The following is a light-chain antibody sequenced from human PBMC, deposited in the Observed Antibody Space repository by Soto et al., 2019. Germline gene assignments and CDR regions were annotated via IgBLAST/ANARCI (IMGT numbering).Light chain of an antibody. CDR3: SSYSTSNTLGSV. CDR2: EVT. CDR1: SSDVGDYNY. Sequence: QSVLTQPASVSGARGQSITISCTGTSSDVGDYNYVSWYQQHPGKAPKLMIYEVTDRPSGDSNRFSGSKSGNTASLTISGLQAEDEADYYCSSYSTSNTLGSVFGTGTKVTVL. J-gene: IGLJ1*01. V-gene: IGLV2-14*01.